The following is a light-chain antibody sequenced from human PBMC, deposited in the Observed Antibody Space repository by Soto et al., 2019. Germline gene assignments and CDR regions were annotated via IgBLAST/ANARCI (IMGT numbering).Light chain of an antibody. V-gene: IGKV3-20*01. CDR2: GAS. Sequence: EVVMTQSPATLSLSPGERATLSCRASQSVSSSYLAWYQQKPGQAPRLLIYGASSRATGIPDRFSGSGSGTDFTFTISRLEPEDFAVYYCHQYGSSAWTFGQGTKVDI. CDR3: HQYGSSAWT. J-gene: IGKJ1*01. CDR1: QSVSSSY.